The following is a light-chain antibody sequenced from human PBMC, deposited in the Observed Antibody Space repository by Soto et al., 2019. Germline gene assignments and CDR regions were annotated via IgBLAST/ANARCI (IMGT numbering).Light chain of an antibody. CDR3: QQYHDWPPLT. Sequence: EIVVTQSPATLSVSLGERVTPSCRASQSISSNLAWYQQKPGLPPRLLFYSASARATGTSARFSGSGSGTEFTLTISSLQSEDVAVYYCQQYHDWPPLTFGGGTKVQIK. CDR1: QSISSN. J-gene: IGKJ4*01. V-gene: IGKV3-15*01. CDR2: SAS.